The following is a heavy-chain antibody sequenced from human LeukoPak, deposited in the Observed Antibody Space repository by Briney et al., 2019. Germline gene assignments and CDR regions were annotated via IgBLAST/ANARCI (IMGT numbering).Heavy chain of an antibody. V-gene: IGHV4-34*01. D-gene: IGHD6-6*01. CDR2: INHSGST. Sequence: SETLSLTCAVYGGSFSGYYWSWIRQPPGEGLEWIGEINHSGSTNYNPSLKSRVTISVDTSKNQFSLRLSSVTAADTAAYYCARGGVAARRGLSYWGQGTLVTVSS. CDR3: ARGGVAARRGLSY. J-gene: IGHJ4*02. CDR1: GGSFSGYY.